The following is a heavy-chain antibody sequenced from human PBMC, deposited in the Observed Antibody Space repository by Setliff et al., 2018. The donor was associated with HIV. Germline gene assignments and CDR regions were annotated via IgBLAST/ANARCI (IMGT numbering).Heavy chain of an antibody. CDR3: ATNREQLTMTYYYYYMDV. CDR2: IIPIFGTT. CDR1: GGTFSSYA. Sequence: SVKVSCKASGGTFSSYAISWVRRAPGQGPEWMGAIIPIFGTTKYAQRFQGRVTITADASTSTAYMELSSLRSEGTAVYYCATNREQLTMTYYYYYMDVWGKGTTVTVSS. D-gene: IGHD6-13*01. J-gene: IGHJ6*03. V-gene: IGHV1-69*13.